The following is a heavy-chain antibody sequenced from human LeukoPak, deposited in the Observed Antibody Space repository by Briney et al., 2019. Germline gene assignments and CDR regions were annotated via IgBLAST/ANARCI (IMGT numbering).Heavy chain of an antibody. V-gene: IGHV3-23*01. CDR1: GFTFSSYG. CDR2: ISGSGGST. D-gene: IGHD2-21*02. CDR3: AKDRLLNCRGDCYIFDY. J-gene: IGHJ4*02. Sequence: PGGSLRLSCAASGFTFSSYGMSWVRQAPGKGLEWVSVISGSGGSTYYADSVKGRFSISRDNSKNTLYLQVNGLRTEDTAVHYCAKDRLLNCRGDCYIFDYWGQGTVVTVSS.